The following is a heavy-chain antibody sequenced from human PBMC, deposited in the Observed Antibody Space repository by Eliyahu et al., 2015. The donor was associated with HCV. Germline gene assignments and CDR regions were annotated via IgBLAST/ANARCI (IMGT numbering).Heavy chain of an antibody. CDR2: VYYXGSP. Sequence: QVQLQESGPGLXKPSETLSLTXXXSGDSITNYYLILVRQPPGKGLEWIGYVYYXGSPKYNSSLKSRVTISVDTSKNHFSLKLTSVTAADTAVYYCAGGQWEGLDYWGQGTLVTVSS. D-gene: IGHD4-23*01. J-gene: IGHJ4*02. CDR3: AGGQWEGLDY. V-gene: IGHV4-59*01. CDR1: GDSITNYY.